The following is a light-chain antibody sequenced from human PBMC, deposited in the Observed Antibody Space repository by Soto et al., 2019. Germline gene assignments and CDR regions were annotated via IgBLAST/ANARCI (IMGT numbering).Light chain of an antibody. CDR1: QGIRDA. Sequence: DIQMTQSPSSLSASVGDRVIITFRASQGIRDALGWYQQKPGKVPKRLIYSASSLQTGVPSRFSGSGSETVFTLTISCLQPEDFATYFCLQHSDYPFTFGQGTRLEI. J-gene: IGKJ2*01. CDR2: SAS. CDR3: LQHSDYPFT. V-gene: IGKV1-17*01.